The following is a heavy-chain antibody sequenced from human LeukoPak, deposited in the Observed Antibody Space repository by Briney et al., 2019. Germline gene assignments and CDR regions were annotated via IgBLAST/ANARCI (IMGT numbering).Heavy chain of an antibody. J-gene: IGHJ5*02. CDR3: ARVGTSSLWDWFDP. D-gene: IGHD2-8*01. Sequence: GGSLRLSCATSGFTFSSYWMTWVRQAPGKGLEWLADIKPDGSAKYYVDSVKGRFTISRDNSKNTLYLQMNSLRAEDTAVYYCARVGTSSLWDWFDPWGQGTLVTVSS. CDR1: GFTFSSYW. CDR2: IKPDGSAK. V-gene: IGHV3-7*01.